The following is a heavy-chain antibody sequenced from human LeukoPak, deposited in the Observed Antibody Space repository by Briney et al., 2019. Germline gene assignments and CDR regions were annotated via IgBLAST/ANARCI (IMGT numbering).Heavy chain of an antibody. CDR1: GYTFTSYD. CDR3: ARRGDFWSGYYNRNWFDP. J-gene: IGHJ5*02. V-gene: IGHV1-8*01. D-gene: IGHD3-3*01. CDR2: MNPNSGNT. Sequence: ASVKVSCKASGYTFTSYDINWVRQATGQGLEWMGWMNPNSGNTGYAQKFQGGVTMTRNTSISTAYMELSSLRSEDTAVYYCARRGDFWSGYYNRNWFDPWGQGTLVTVSS.